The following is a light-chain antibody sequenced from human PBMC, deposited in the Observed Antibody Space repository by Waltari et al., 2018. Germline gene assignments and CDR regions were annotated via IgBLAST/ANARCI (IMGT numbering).Light chain of an antibody. V-gene: IGLV7-46*01. Sequence: QAVVTQEPSLTVSPGGTVTLTCGSSTGAVTTGHSPYWFQQKPGQAPKTLIYDTTDRHSSPPARFSGSLVGDKAALTLSGAQPEDEADYYCFLSYSGARVFGGGTKLTVL. J-gene: IGLJ3*02. CDR3: FLSYSGARV. CDR2: DTT. CDR1: TGAVTTGHS.